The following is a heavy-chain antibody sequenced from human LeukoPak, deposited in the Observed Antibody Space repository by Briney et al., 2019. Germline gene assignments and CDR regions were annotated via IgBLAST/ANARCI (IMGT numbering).Heavy chain of an antibody. CDR2: IKQDGSEK. V-gene: IGHV3-7*01. CDR1: GFTFSSYS. D-gene: IGHD4-17*01. Sequence: PGGSLRLSCAASGFTFSSYSMSWVRQAPGKGLEWVANIKQDGSEKYYVDSVKGRFTISRDNAKNSLYLQMNSLRAEDTAVYYCARARDYVGDYWGQGTLVTVSS. J-gene: IGHJ4*02. CDR3: ARARDYVGDY.